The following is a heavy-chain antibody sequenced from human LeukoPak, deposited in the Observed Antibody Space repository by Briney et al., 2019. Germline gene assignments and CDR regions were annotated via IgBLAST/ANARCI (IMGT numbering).Heavy chain of an antibody. CDR1: GYTFTGYY. Sequence: ASVKFSCKASGYTFTGYYMHWVRQAPGQGLEWMGWINPNSGGTNYAQKFQGRVTMTRDTSISTAYMELSRLRSDDTAVYYCARFLRITMARGVKDDYWGQGTLVTVSS. CDR2: INPNSGGT. D-gene: IGHD3-10*01. CDR3: ARFLRITMARGVKDDY. J-gene: IGHJ4*02. V-gene: IGHV1-2*02.